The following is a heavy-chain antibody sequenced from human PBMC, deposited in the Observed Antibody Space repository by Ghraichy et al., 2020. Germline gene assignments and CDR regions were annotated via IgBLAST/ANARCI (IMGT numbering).Heavy chain of an antibody. D-gene: IGHD1-26*01. Sequence: LSLTCAASGFTFSSYTMNWVRQAPGKGLEWVSSISSRSYIYYADSLTGRFTISRDNAKNSLYLQMSSLRAEDTAVYYCARVEGGGSYGAFDIWGQGTLVTVSS. CDR1: GFTFSSYT. J-gene: IGHJ3*02. CDR2: ISSRSYI. V-gene: IGHV3-21*01. CDR3: ARVEGGGSYGAFDI.